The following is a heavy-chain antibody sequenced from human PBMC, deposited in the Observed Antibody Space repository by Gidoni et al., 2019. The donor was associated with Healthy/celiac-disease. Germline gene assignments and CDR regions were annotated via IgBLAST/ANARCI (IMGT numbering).Heavy chain of an antibody. CDR3: ARHVGGDCGGDCSLFDY. Sequence: QLQLQESGPGLVKPSETLSLTCTVSGGSISSSSYYWGWIRQPPGKGLEWIGSIYYSGSTYYNPSLKSRVTISVDTSKNQFSLKLSSVTAADTAVYYCARHVGGDCGGDCSLFDYWGQGTLVTVSS. D-gene: IGHD2-21*02. V-gene: IGHV4-39*01. J-gene: IGHJ4*02. CDR2: IYYSGST. CDR1: GGSISSSSYY.